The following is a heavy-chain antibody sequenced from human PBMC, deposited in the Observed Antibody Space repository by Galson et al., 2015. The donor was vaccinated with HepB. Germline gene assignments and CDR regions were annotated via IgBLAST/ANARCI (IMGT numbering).Heavy chain of an antibody. D-gene: IGHD2-2*02. CDR3: AREVVVVPAAIGPYYYYGMDV. Sequence: SVKVSCKASGGTFSSYAISWVRQAPGQGLEWMGGIIPIFGTANYAQKFQGRVTITADESTSTAYMELSSLRSEDTAVYYCAREVVVVPAAIGPYYYYGMDVWGQGTTVTVSS. J-gene: IGHJ6*02. V-gene: IGHV1-69*13. CDR1: GGTFSSYA. CDR2: IIPIFGTA.